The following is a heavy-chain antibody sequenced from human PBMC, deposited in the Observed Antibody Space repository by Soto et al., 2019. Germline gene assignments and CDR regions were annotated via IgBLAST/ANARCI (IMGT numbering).Heavy chain of an antibody. CDR3: AGGEAGRLSFDY. D-gene: IGHD6-13*01. J-gene: IGHJ4*02. CDR2: INANNGGS. V-gene: IGHV1-2*02. Sequence: QVELVQSGAEVKKPGASVRVSCKASGYTFSGYQIHWVRQAPGQGLEWMGWINANNGGSNFAQRFQGRVTMTRDTSTNTFYMDLNRLRFDDTAVYFCAGGEAGRLSFDYWGQGSLVSVSS. CDR1: GYTFSGYQ.